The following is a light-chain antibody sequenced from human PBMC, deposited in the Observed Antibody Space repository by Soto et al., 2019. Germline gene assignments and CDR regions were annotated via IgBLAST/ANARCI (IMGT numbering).Light chain of an antibody. J-gene: IGLJ2*01. V-gene: IGLV2-8*01. CDR2: EVS. Sequence: QSALTQPPSASGSPGQSVTISCIGTSSDVGGYNYVSWYQQHPGKAPKLMIYEVSKRPSGVPDRFSGSKSGNTASLTVSGLQAEYEAYYYGSSYAVSNNLGVFGGGTKVTVL. CDR1: SSDVGGYNY. CDR3: SSYAVSNNLGV.